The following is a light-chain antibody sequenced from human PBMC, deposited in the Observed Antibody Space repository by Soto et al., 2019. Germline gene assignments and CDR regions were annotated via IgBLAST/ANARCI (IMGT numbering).Light chain of an antibody. CDR1: QDIRKY. Sequence: IQMTQSPSSLSASVGDRVTITCQASQDIRKYLNWYQQKPGKAPKLLIYDASNLETGVPSRFSGSGCGTDFTFTISSLQPEDIATYYCQQYDNLSWTFGQGTKVEIK. J-gene: IGKJ1*01. V-gene: IGKV1-33*01. CDR3: QQYDNLSWT. CDR2: DAS.